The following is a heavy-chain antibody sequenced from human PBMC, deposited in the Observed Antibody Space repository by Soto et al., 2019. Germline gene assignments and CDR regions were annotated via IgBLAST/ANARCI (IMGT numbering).Heavy chain of an antibody. V-gene: IGHV3-7*05. CDR1: GFTFSSYW. D-gene: IGHD3-3*01. J-gene: IGHJ4*02. CDR2: IKQDGSEK. Sequence: EVQLVESGGGLVQPGGSLRLSCAASGFTFSSYWMSWVRQAPGKGLEWVANIKQDGSEKYYVDSVKGRFTISRDNAKNSLYLQMNSLRAEDTAVYYCARTNYDFWSGYFFDYWGQGTLVTVSS. CDR3: ARTNYDFWSGYFFDY.